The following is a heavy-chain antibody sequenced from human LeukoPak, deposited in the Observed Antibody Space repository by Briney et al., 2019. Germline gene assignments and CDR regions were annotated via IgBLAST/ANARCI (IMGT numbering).Heavy chain of an antibody. Sequence: GGSLRLSCAASGFTLSSYAMHWVRQAPGKGLEWVAVISYDGSHKYYADSLKGRFTISRDNSKNTLYLQMNSLRAEDTAVYYCARAQLSLDYWGQGTLVTVSS. CDR1: GFTLSSYA. CDR3: ARAQLSLDY. D-gene: IGHD1-1*01. J-gene: IGHJ4*02. CDR2: ISYDGSHK. V-gene: IGHV3-30*04.